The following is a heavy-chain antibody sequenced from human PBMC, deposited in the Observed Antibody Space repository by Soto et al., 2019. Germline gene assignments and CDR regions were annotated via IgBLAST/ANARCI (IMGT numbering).Heavy chain of an antibody. CDR2: IFWDGDK. Sequence: QITLKESGPTLVNPTQTLTLTCTFSGFSLSTSGVGVGWVRQPPGKALEWLAVIFWDGDKRYSPSLQSRLTITRGTSKDQVVLTMTNMDPVDTATYYCVRQRNWFDPWGQGTLVTVSS. V-gene: IGHV2-5*02. CDR3: VRQRNWFDP. J-gene: IGHJ5*02. CDR1: GFSLSTSGVG.